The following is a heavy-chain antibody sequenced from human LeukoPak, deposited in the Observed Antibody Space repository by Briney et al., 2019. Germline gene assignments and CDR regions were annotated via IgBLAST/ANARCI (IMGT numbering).Heavy chain of an antibody. Sequence: PGRSLRLSCAASGFTFSSFVMHWVRQAPGKGLEWVAVISSDGSNQYYADSVKGRFTISRDNSKNTLYLQMNSLRTEDTAVFYCAKAISGTWLSDYWGQGTLVTVSS. CDR3: AKAISGTWLSDY. J-gene: IGHJ4*02. CDR1: GFTFSSFV. CDR2: ISSDGSNQ. D-gene: IGHD3-3*02. V-gene: IGHV3-30*18.